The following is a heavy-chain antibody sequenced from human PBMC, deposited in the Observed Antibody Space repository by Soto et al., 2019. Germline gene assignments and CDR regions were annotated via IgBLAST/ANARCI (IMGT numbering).Heavy chain of an antibody. J-gene: IGHJ4*02. V-gene: IGHV4-30-2*01. D-gene: IGHD3-10*01. CDR2: IYHSGST. CDR3: ARGLTMVRGVPPLFDY. Sequence: TQSLTCTVSGGNIGSYYWSWIRQPPGKGLEWIGYIYHSGSTYYNPSLKSRVTISVDRSKNRFSLKLSSVTAADTAVYYCARGLTMVRGVPPLFDYWGQGTLVTVSS. CDR1: GGNIGSYY.